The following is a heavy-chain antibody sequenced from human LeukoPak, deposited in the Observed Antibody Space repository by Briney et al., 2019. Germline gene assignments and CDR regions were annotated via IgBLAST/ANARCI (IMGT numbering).Heavy chain of an antibody. Sequence: SETLSLTCTVSGGSISSGGYYWSWIRQTPGKGLEWIGYIYNSGSTNYNPSLRSRVTISVDTSKNQFPLKLTSVTAADTAVYYCVRDRELTYWGQGTLVTVSS. CDR3: VRDRELTY. V-gene: IGHV4-61*08. CDR2: IYNSGST. D-gene: IGHD1-26*01. CDR1: GGSISSGGYY. J-gene: IGHJ4*02.